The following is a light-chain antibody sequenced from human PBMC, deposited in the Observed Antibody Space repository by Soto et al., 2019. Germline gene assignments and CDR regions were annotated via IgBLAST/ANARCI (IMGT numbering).Light chain of an antibody. CDR2: AAS. V-gene: IGKV1-39*01. CDR3: QQSYSTPST. J-gene: IGKJ1*01. CDR1: QSISNY. Sequence: DIQMTQSPASLSASVGDRITSTCRASQSISNYLNWYQQKPGKAPKLLIYAASSLQSGVPSRFSGSGSGTDFTLTISSLQPEDFANYYCQQSYSTPSTFGQGTKVEIK.